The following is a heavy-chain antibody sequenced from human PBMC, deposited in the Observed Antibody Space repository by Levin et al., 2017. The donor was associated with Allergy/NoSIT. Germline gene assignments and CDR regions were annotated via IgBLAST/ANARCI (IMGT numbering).Heavy chain of an antibody. CDR1: GFSLSTSGVG. CDR2: IYWDDDK. V-gene: IGHV2-5*02. Sequence: ESGPTLVKPTQTLTLTCTFSGFSLSTSGVGVGWIRQPPGKALEWLALIYWDDDKRYSPSLKSRLTITKDTSKNQVVLTMTNMDPVDTATYYCAHALNYYGSGSYYNGVWFDPWGQGTLVTVSS. J-gene: IGHJ5*02. CDR3: AHALNYYGSGSYYNGVWFDP. D-gene: IGHD3-10*01.